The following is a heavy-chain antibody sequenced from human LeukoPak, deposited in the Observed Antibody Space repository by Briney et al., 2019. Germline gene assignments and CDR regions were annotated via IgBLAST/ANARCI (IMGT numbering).Heavy chain of an antibody. CDR1: GYSFTSYW. V-gene: IGHV5-51*06. D-gene: IGHD1-26*01. Sequence: ESLKISCKGSGYSFTSYWIGWVRQMPGKGLEWMGVIYPSDSDTRYSPSFQGQVTISADKSISTAYLDWSSLKASDTAIYYCARVVGRSRTFDIWGQGTMVIVSS. CDR3: ARVVGRSRTFDI. CDR2: IYPSDSDT. J-gene: IGHJ3*02.